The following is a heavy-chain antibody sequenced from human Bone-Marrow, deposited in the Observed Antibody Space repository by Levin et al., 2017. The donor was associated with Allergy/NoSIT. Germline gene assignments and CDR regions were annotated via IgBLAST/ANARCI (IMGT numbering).Heavy chain of an antibody. CDR1: GFTFSSYG. CDR2: IWYDGSNK. CDR3: ARDNPQLGSSWYFFDY. J-gene: IGHJ4*02. V-gene: IGHV3-33*01. Sequence: GGSLRLSCAASGFTFSSYGMHWVRQAPGKGLEWVAVIWYDGSNKYYADSVKGRFTISRDNSKNTLYLQMNSLRAEDTAVYYCARDNPQLGSSWYFFDYWGQGTLVTVSS. D-gene: IGHD6-13*01.